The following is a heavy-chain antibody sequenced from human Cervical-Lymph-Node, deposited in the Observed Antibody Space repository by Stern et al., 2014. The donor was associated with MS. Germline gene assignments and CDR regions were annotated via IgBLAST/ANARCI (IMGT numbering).Heavy chain of an antibody. CDR1: GFTFSSYS. D-gene: IGHD4-23*01. CDR3: AREITSVVTGGDGYFDY. CDR2: ISSGSSTI. Sequence: EVQLVESGGGLVQPGGSPRLSCAASGFTFSSYSMNWVRQAPGKGLEWVSYISSGSSTIYYADSVKGRFTISRDNAKNSLYLQMNSLRDEDTAVYYCAREITSVVTGGDGYFDYWGQGTLVTVSS. V-gene: IGHV3-48*02. J-gene: IGHJ4*02.